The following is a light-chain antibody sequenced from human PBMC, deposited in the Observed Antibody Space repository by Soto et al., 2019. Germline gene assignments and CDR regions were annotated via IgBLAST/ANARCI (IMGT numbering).Light chain of an antibody. J-gene: IGKJ4*01. CDR1: QSVSSTY. CDR3: QQYGRAPRT. V-gene: IGKV3-20*01. CDR2: GAS. Sequence: EIVLTQSPGALSLSPGERATLSCRASQSVSSTYLAWYQQKPGQAPRLLIDGASSRATGIPDRFPGSGSGTDFTLTISRLEPEDSAVYYCQQYGRAPRTFGGGTKVEIK.